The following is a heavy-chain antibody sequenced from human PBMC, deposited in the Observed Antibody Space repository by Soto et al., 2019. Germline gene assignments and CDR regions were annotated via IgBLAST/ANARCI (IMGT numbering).Heavy chain of an antibody. CDR1: GGSISSGDYY. D-gene: IGHD3-22*01. CDR3: AREGYYDSSGYSPYYFDY. Sequence: SETLSLTCTVSGGSISSGDYYWSWIRQPPGKGLEWIGYIYYSGSTYYNPSLKSRVTISVDTSKNQFSLKLSSVTAADTAVYYCAREGYYDSSGYSPYYFDYWGQGTLVTVSS. CDR2: IYYSGST. V-gene: IGHV4-30-4*01. J-gene: IGHJ4*02.